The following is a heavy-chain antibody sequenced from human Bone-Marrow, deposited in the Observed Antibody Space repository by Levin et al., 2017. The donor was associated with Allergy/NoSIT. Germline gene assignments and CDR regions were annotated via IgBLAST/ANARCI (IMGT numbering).Heavy chain of an antibody. CDR3: ARDRTCSGGICYGS. Sequence: GGSLRLSCAASGFTVGNNYMKWVRQAPGKGLEWVSLIYSGGSTYYADSVKGRFTISRDNSKNTLHLQMNSLRTEDTAVYYCARDRTCSGGICYGSWGQGTLVTVSS. J-gene: IGHJ5*02. D-gene: IGHD2-15*01. CDR1: GFTVGNNY. V-gene: IGHV3-66*01. CDR2: IYSGGST.